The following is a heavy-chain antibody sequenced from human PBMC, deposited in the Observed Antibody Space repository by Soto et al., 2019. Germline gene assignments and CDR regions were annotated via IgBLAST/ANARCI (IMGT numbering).Heavy chain of an antibody. D-gene: IGHD6-13*01. CDR1: GSGFW. J-gene: IGHJ4*02. Sequence: GESLKISCKSTGSGFWIAWVRQMPGKCLEWIGSMYPGDSDTRYNPSFQGLVTISADRFIRASYLQCASLEASDTAMYYCVRQHTLDSNPWYIWGQGALVTVSS. V-gene: IGHV5-51*01. CDR2: MYPGDSDT. CDR3: VRQHTLDSNPWYI.